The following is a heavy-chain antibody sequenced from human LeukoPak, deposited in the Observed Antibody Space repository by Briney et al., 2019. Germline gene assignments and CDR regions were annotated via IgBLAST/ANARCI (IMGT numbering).Heavy chain of an antibody. CDR1: GGSFSGYY. V-gene: IGHV4-34*01. CDR2: NNHSGST. D-gene: IGHD3-10*01. J-gene: IGHJ4*02. CDR3: ATLLRGVFDY. Sequence: PSETLSLTCAVYGGSFSGYYWSWIRQPPGKGLEWIGENNHSGSTNYNPSLKSRVTISVDTSKNQFSLKLSSVTAADTAVYYCATLLRGVFDYWGQGTLVTVSS.